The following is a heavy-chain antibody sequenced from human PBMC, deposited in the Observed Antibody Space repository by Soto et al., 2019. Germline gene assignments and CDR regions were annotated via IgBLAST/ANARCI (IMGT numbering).Heavy chain of an antibody. D-gene: IGHD1-26*01. CDR2: ISYDGSNK. Sequence: GGSLRLSCAASGFTFSNFAIHWVRQAPGKGLEWVTVISYDGSNKYYADSVKGRFTISRDNSKNSVYVQMNSLRAEDTAVYYCARDNAIGWSGSYLGYWGQGTVVTVSS. V-gene: IGHV3-30-3*01. J-gene: IGHJ4*02. CDR1: GFTFSNFA. CDR3: ARDNAIGWSGSYLGY.